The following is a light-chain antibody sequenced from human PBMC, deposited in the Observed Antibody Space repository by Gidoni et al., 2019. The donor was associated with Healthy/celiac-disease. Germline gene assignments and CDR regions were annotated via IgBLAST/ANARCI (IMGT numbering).Light chain of an antibody. V-gene: IGLV1-40*01. CDR1: SRNIGAGYD. J-gene: IGLJ2*01. Sequence: QSVLTQPPSVSGAPGQRVTISCTGSSRNIGAGYDVHWYQQLPGTAPKRLVYGNSNRPSGVPDRFSCSKSGTSASLAITGLQAEDEADYYCQSYDSSRVVFGGGTKLTVL. CDR2: GNS. CDR3: QSYDSSRVV.